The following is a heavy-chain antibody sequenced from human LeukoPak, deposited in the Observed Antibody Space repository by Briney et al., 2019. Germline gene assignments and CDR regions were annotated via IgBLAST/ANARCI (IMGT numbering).Heavy chain of an antibody. CDR1: GFTFSSYE. CDR2: IYSGGST. CDR3: ASGRAFDI. V-gene: IGHV3-66*01. J-gene: IGHJ3*02. Sequence: PGGSLRLSCAASGFTFSSYELNWVRQAPGKGLEWVSVIYSGGSTYYADSVKGRFTISRDNSKNTLYLQMNSLRAEDTAVYYCASGRAFDIWGQGTMVTVSS.